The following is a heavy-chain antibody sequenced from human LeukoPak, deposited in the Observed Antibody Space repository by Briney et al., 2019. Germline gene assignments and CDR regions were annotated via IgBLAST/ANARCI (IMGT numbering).Heavy chain of an antibody. Sequence: ASVKVSCKASGYTFTSFCMHWVRQAPGQGLEWMGLINPSGGSTTNAQKFQGRVTMTRDMSTSTVYMELSSLKSDDTAVYYCARPVVPAARPWGFEYWGQGTLVTVSP. J-gene: IGHJ4*02. V-gene: IGHV1-46*01. D-gene: IGHD2-2*02. CDR2: INPSGGST. CDR3: ARPVVPAARPWGFEY. CDR1: GYTFTSFC.